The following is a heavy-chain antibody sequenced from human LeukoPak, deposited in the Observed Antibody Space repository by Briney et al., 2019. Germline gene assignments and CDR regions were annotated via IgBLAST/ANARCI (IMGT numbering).Heavy chain of an antibody. CDR1: GGSISSYY. Sequence: SETLSLTCTVSGGSISSYYWSWIRQPPGKGLEWIGYIYYSGSTNYNPSLKSRVTISVDTSKNQFSLKLSSVPAADTAVYYCARDGDSSSPDYWGQGTLVTVSS. CDR3: ARDGDSSSPDY. J-gene: IGHJ4*02. D-gene: IGHD6-13*01. CDR2: IYYSGST. V-gene: IGHV4-59*01.